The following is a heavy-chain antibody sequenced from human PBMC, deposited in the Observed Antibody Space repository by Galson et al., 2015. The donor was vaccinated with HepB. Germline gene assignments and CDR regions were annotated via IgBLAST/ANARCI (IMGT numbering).Heavy chain of an antibody. Sequence: TLSLTCAVSGASINGEDYYWTWIRQSPGKGLEWIGYIYYTGSTYYNPSLKSRVTISVDTSRNQLSLRLGSVTAADSAVYYCVRGLSVVLMVYTSDAFHIWGQGTMVSVSS. V-gene: IGHV4-30-4*01. J-gene: IGHJ3*02. CDR1: GASINGEDYY. CDR3: VRGLSVVLMVYTSDAFHI. CDR2: IYYTGST. D-gene: IGHD2-8*01.